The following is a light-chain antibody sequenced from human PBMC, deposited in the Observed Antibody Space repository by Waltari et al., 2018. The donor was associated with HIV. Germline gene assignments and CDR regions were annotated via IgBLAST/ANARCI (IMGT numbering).Light chain of an antibody. CDR2: EVS. V-gene: IGLV2-14*01. Sequence: QSALTQPASVSGSPGQSITISCTGTSSDVGGYNYVSWYQQHPGKAPKLLIYEVSNRPSGISNLFSGSKSGNTASLTISGLQADDESDYYCCSYASSTTLDVFGGGTKLTVL. J-gene: IGLJ2*01. CDR1: SSDVGGYNY. CDR3: CSYASSTTLDV.